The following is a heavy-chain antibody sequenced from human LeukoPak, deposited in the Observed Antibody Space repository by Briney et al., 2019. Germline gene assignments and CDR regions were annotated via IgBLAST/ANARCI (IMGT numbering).Heavy chain of an antibody. CDR3: ARGGYYGSGNDFRFDP. D-gene: IGHD3-10*01. J-gene: IGHJ5*02. CDR1: GDPISSYY. V-gene: IGHV4-59*01. CDR2: IYYSGNT. Sequence: SETLSLTCTVSGDPISSYYWSWIRQPPGKGLEWIGYIYYSGNTNYNPSLKSRVTISVDTSKNQFSLKLSSVTAADTAVYYCARGGYYGSGNDFRFDPWGQGTLVTVSS.